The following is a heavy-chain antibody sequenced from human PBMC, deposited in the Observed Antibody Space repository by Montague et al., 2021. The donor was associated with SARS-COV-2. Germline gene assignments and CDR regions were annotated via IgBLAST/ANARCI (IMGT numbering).Heavy chain of an antibody. D-gene: IGHD1-7*01. Sequence: SETLSLTCTVSGGSISGSNYYWAWIRQPPGKGLEWIGSIYYSGSTYDNPSLKSRVSISADTSKNQFSLKLNPVTAADTAVYYCARLLLELPGDYWGQGTLVTVSS. CDR3: ARLLLELPGDY. V-gene: IGHV4-39*01. J-gene: IGHJ4*02. CDR1: GGSISGSNYY. CDR2: IYYSGST.